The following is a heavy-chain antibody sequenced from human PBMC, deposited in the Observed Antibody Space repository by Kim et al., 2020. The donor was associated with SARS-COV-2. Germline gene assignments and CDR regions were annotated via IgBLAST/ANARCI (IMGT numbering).Heavy chain of an antibody. CDR2: IYYSGST. CDR3: AREGNLGYYYYAMDV. V-gene: IGHV4-59*13. CDR1: GGSISSYY. Sequence: SETLSLTCTVSGGSISSYYWSWIRQPPGKGLEWIGYIYYSGSTNYNPSLKSRVTISVDTSKNQFSLKLSSVTAADTAVYYCAREGNLGYYYYAMDVWGQGTTVTVSS. J-gene: IGHJ6*02.